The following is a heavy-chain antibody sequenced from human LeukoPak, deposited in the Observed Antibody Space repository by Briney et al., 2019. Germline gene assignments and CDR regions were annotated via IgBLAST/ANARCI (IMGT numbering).Heavy chain of an antibody. D-gene: IGHD3-22*01. V-gene: IGHV1-69*04. Sequence: GASVKVSCKASGGTFSSYAISWVRQAPGQGLEWMGRIIPILGIANYAQKFQGRVTITADKSTSTAYMELSSLRSEDTAVYYCARGPKPSYYYDSSGGEHDAFDIWGQGTMVTVSS. CDR3: ARGPKPSYYYDSSGGEHDAFDI. J-gene: IGHJ3*02. CDR2: IIPILGIA. CDR1: GGTFSSYA.